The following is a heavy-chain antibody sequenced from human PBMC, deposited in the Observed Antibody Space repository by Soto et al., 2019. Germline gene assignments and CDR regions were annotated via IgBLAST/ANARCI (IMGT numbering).Heavy chain of an antibody. V-gene: IGHV3-49*03. D-gene: IGHD2-15*01. CDR2: IRSKAYGGTT. Sequence: GGSLRLSCTASGFTFGDYAMSWFRQAPGKGLEWVGFIRSKAYGGTTEYAASVKGRFTISRDDSKSIAYLQMNSLKTEDTAVYYCTTVDIVVVVDTRLGGDYYYMDVWGKGTTVTVSS. J-gene: IGHJ6*03. CDR3: TTVDIVVVVDTRLGGDYYYMDV. CDR1: GFTFGDYA.